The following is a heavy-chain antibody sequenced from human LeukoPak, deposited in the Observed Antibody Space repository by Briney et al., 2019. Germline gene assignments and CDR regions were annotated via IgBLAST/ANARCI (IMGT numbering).Heavy chain of an antibody. CDR2: IYSGGNT. V-gene: IGHV3-53*01. CDR1: GFTVINSY. J-gene: IGHJ4*02. D-gene: IGHD3-9*01. CDR3: ARDRGYDPLTGHSEVLFSDY. Sequence: GGSLRLSCAASGFTVINSYMSWVRQAPGKGLEWVSVIYSGGNTYYADSVKGRFTISRDNSKNTLYLQMNRLRAEDTAMYYCARDRGYDPLTGHSEVLFSDYWGQGALVTVSS.